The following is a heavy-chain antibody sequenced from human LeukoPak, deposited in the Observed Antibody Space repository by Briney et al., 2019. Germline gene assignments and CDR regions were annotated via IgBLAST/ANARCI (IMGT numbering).Heavy chain of an antibody. V-gene: IGHV1-18*01. CDR2: ISAYNGNT. CDR1: GYTFTSYG. J-gene: IGHJ6*03. Sequence: ASVKVSCKASGYTFTSYGISWVRQAPGQGLEWMGWISAYNGNTKYAQKLQGRVTMTTDTSTSTAYMELRSLRSDDTAVYYCASSKWSAGGDYYHYMDVRGKGTTVTVSS. D-gene: IGHD6-13*01. CDR3: ASSKWSAGGDYYHYMDV.